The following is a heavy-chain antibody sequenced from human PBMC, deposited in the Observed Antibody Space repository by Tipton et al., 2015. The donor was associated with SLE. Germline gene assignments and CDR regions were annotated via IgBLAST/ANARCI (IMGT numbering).Heavy chain of an antibody. CDR1: GFTFSSYG. Sequence: GSLRLSCAASGFTFSSYGMHWVRQAPGKGLEWVAFIRYDGSNKYYADSAKGRFTISRDNSKNTLYLQMNSLRAEDTTVYYCARDNWIAVAGWNWFDPWGQGTLVTVSS. CDR3: ARDNWIAVAGWNWFDP. J-gene: IGHJ5*02. V-gene: IGHV3-30*02. D-gene: IGHD6-19*01. CDR2: IRYDGSNK.